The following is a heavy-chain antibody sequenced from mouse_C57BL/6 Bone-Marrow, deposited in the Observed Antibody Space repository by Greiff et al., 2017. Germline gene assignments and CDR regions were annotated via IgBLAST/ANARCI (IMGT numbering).Heavy chain of an antibody. J-gene: IGHJ3*01. CDR2: VDPSDSYT. CDR3: ARAGVYYGSSLAWFAY. Sequence: VKLQQPGAELVRPGTSVKLSCKASGYTFTSYWMHWVKQRPGQVLEWIGVVDPSDSYTNYTQKFKGKATLTVDTSSSTAYMQLSILTSEDSAVYYCARAGVYYGSSLAWFAYWGQGTLVTVSA. D-gene: IGHD1-1*01. V-gene: IGHV1-59*01. CDR1: GYTFTSYW.